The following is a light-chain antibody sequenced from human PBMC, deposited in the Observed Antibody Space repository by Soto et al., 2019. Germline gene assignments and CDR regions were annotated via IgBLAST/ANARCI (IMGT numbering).Light chain of an antibody. CDR2: GAS. V-gene: IGKV3-20*01. J-gene: IGKJ1*01. CDR1: HIVTSNY. Sequence: DIVLTQSPGTLSLSPGESATLSCRASHIVTSNYLAWYQQRPGQAPTLLIFGASIRATGLPDRFSGSGSGTDFTLTISRLEPEDFVVFYCQQYGSSPWTFGQGTKVDIK. CDR3: QQYGSSPWT.